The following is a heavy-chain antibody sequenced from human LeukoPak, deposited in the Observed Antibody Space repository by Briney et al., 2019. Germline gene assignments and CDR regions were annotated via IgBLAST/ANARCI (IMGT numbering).Heavy chain of an antibody. D-gene: IGHD3-10*01. Sequence: SETLSLTCTVSGGSISSGSYYWRWIRQPAGKGLEWIGRIHTSGSTNYNPSLKSRVTISVDTSKNQFSLKLSSVTAADTAVYYCARTTLYYGSGTYYFDYWGQGTLVTVSS. J-gene: IGHJ4*02. CDR2: IHTSGST. CDR3: ARTTLYYGSGTYYFDY. CDR1: GGSISSGSYY. V-gene: IGHV4-61*02.